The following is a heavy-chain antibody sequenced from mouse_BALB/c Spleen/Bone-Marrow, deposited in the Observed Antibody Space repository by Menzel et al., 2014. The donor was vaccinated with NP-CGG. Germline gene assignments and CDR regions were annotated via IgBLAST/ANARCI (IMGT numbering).Heavy chain of an antibody. CDR1: GYTFTSYW. D-gene: IGHD2-14*01. CDR2: IIPSNGRT. Sequence: QVQLQQSGAELVKPGASVKLSCKASGYTFTSYWMHWVKQRPGQGLEWIGEIIPSNGRTNYNEKFKGKATFTADTSSNTAYMQLSSLTSEDSAVYYCARYYRYDYWGQGTTLTVSS. J-gene: IGHJ2*01. V-gene: IGHV1S81*02. CDR3: ARYYRYDY.